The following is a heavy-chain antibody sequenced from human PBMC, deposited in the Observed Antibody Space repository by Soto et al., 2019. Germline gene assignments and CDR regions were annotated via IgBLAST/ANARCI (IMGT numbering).Heavy chain of an antibody. J-gene: IGHJ5*02. V-gene: IGHV1-8*01. Sequence: QVQLVQSGAEVKKPGASVKVSCKASGYTFTSHDINWMRQATGQGLEWMGWMNPNSGHTNYAQKFQGRVTMTRDTSISTAYMEVTNLRSEDTAIYYCASDMRTTWGQGTPVTVSS. CDR3: ASDMRTT. D-gene: IGHD2-2*01. CDR2: MNPNSGHT. CDR1: GYTFTSHD.